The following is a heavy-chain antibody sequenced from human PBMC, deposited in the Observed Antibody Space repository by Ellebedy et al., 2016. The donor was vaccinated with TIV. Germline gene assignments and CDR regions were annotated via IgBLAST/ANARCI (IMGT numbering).Heavy chain of an antibody. Sequence: PGGSLRLSCTASGFTFDAYNMHWVRLTPERGLEWVALINWEGGGTYYADSVEGRFTISRDNSRKSLYLEMTSLRSEDTAVYYCGKARQGSSGYLCDYWGQGTLATVSS. V-gene: IGHV3-43*01. D-gene: IGHD6-25*01. CDR2: INWEGGGT. CDR3: GKARQGSSGYLCDY. J-gene: IGHJ4*02. CDR1: GFTFDAYN.